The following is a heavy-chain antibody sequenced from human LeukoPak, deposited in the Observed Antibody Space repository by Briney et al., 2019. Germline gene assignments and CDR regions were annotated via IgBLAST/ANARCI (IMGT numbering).Heavy chain of an antibody. CDR1: GFTFGSYW. Sequence: PGGSLRLSCAASGFTFGSYWMTWVRQAAGKGLEWVANIKQDGSERYYVDSMKGRITISRDNAKKSLYLEVNSLSAEDTAVYYCVRDGGYSGYEYWGQGTLVTVSS. D-gene: IGHD5-12*01. V-gene: IGHV3-7*04. J-gene: IGHJ4*02. CDR2: IKQDGSER. CDR3: VRDGGYSGYEY.